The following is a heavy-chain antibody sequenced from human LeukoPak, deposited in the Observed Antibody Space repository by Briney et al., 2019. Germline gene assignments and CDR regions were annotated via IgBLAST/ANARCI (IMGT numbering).Heavy chain of an antibody. Sequence: PSQTLSLTCTVSGGSISSGGYYWSWIRQHPGKGLEWIGYIYYSGSTYYTPSLKSRVTISVDTSKNQFSLKLSSVTAADTAVYYCAGSSYYYDSGGYYFEYWGQGTLVTVPS. D-gene: IGHD3-22*01. V-gene: IGHV4-31*03. CDR1: GGSISSGGYY. J-gene: IGHJ4*02. CDR2: IYYSGST. CDR3: AGSSYYYDSGGYYFEY.